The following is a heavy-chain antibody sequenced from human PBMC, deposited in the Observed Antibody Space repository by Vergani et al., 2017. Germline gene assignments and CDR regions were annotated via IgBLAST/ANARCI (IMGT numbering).Heavy chain of an antibody. CDR2: ISWDGGST. D-gene: IGHD2-15*01. V-gene: IGHV3-43*01. Sequence: EVQLVESGGVVVQPGGSLRLSCAASGFTFDDYTMHWVRQAPGKGLEWVSLISWDGGSTYYADSVKGRFTISRDNSKNSLYLQMNSLRAEDTAVYYCARRMGFSFDYWGQGTLVTVSS. J-gene: IGHJ4*02. CDR3: ARRMGFSFDY. CDR1: GFTFDDYT.